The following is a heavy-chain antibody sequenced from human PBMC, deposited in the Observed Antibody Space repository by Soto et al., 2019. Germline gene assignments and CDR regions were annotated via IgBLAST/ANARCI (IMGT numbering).Heavy chain of an antibody. J-gene: IGHJ5*02. D-gene: IGHD5-18*01. Sequence: ASVKVSCKASGYTFTSYGISWVRQAPGQGLEWMGWISAYNGNTNYAQKLQGRVTMTTDTSTSTAYMELRSLRSDDTAVYYCARVEWIQLWFVGNWFDPWGQGTLVTVSS. V-gene: IGHV1-18*01. CDR3: ARVEWIQLWFVGNWFDP. CDR1: GYTFTSYG. CDR2: ISAYNGNT.